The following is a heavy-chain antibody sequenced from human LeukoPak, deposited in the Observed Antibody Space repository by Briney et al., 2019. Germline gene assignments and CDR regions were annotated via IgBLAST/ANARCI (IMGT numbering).Heavy chain of an antibody. V-gene: IGHV3-66*01. J-gene: IGHJ3*01. CDR1: GFIINNNY. D-gene: IGHD3-22*01. CDR3: ARDGLDSSGPVAFDV. CDR2: IHINADT. Sequence: GGSLRLSCVASGFIINNNYVSWVRQAPGRGLEWVSIIHINADTHYADSVKGRFTIYRDNSKNTLYLQMNSLRSEDTAVYYCARDGLDSSGPVAFDVWGQGAMVTASS.